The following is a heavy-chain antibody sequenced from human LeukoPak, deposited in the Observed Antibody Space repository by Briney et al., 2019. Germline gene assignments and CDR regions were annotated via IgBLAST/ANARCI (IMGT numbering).Heavy chain of an antibody. D-gene: IGHD5-18*01. V-gene: IGHV5-51*01. CDR1: GYSFTSYW. Sequence: GESLKISCKGSGYSFTSYWIGWVRQMPGKGLEWMGIIYPGDSDTRYSPSFQGQVTISADKSISTAYLQWSSLKASDTAMYYCARRRTAMGRGTYWFDPWGQGTLVTVSS. CDR3: ARRRTAMGRGTYWFDP. J-gene: IGHJ5*02. CDR2: IYPGDSDT.